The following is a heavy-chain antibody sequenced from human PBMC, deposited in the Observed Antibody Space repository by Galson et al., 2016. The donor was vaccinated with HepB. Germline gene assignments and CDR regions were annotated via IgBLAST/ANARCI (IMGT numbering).Heavy chain of an antibody. CDR2: ISAYNDNT. CDR1: GYTFTSYG. CDR3: AKGAGGYYDY. J-gene: IGHJ4*02. D-gene: IGHD4/OR15-4a*01. V-gene: IGHV1-18*03. Sequence: SVKVSCKASGYTFTSYGISWVRQAPGQGLEWMGWISAYNDNTNYAQKVQGRVTINRDRSATTVYLELHSLRSEDMAVYYCAKGAGGYYDYWGQGTLVTVSS.